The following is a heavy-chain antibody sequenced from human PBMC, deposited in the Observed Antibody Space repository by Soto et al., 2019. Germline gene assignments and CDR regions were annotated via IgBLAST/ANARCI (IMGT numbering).Heavy chain of an antibody. J-gene: IGHJ4*02. CDR1: GYTFTSYG. CDR3: ARDDLAAIAVAGLLIDY. D-gene: IGHD6-19*01. V-gene: IGHV1-18*01. Sequence: ASVKVSCKASGYTFTSYGISWVRQAPGQGLEWMGWISAYNGNTNYAQKLQGRVTMTTDTSTSTAYMELRSLRSDDTAVYYCARDDLAAIAVAGLLIDYWGQGTLVTVSS. CDR2: ISAYNGNT.